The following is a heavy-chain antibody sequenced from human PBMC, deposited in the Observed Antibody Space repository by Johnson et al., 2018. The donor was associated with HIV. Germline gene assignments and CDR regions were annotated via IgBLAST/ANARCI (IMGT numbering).Heavy chain of an antibody. V-gene: IGHV3-11*04. CDR2: ISSSGSTI. CDR1: GFTFSDYY. Sequence: QVQLVESGGGLVKPGGSLRLSCAVSGFTFSDYYMSWIRQAPGKGLEWVSYISSSGSTIYYADSVQGRFPISRDNAKNSLYLQMNSLRAEDTAVYYCATYSSSWYKGGYAFDIWGQGTMVTVSS. CDR3: ATYSSSWYKGGYAFDI. D-gene: IGHD6-13*01. J-gene: IGHJ3*02.